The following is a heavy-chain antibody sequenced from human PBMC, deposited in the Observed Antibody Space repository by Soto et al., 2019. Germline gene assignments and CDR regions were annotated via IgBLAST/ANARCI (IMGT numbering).Heavy chain of an antibody. Sequence: ASVKVSCKASGYTFTSYAMHWVRQAPGQRLEWMGWINAGNGNTKYSQKFQGRVTITRDTSASTAYMELSSLRSEDTAVYYCATQDPADQNQGGFAFDIWGQGTMVTVSS. CDR2: INAGNGNT. CDR3: ATQDPADQNQGGFAFDI. CDR1: GYTFTSYA. D-gene: IGHD2-2*01. V-gene: IGHV1-3*01. J-gene: IGHJ3*02.